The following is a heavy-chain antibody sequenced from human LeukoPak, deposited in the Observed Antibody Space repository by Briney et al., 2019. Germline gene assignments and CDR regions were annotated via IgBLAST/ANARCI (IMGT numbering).Heavy chain of an antibody. CDR1: GYSFTSYW. D-gene: IGHD2-2*01. V-gene: IGHV5-51*01. Sequence: GESLKISCKGSGYSFTSYWIGWVRQVPGKGLEGMGLRNPADSDTRYSPSFQGQVTISVDKSISTAYLEWSSLKASDTAMYYCARHVSSSRVAYDVWGQGTMVTVSS. J-gene: IGHJ3*01. CDR3: ARHVSSSRVAYDV. CDR2: RNPADSDT.